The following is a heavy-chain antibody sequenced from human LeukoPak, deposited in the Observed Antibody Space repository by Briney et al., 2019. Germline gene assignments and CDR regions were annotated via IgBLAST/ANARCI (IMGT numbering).Heavy chain of an antibody. CDR1: NYSISSGYY. CDR3: AREARYCSGGSCYRFDP. J-gene: IGHJ5*02. CDR2: IYHGGST. D-gene: IGHD2-15*01. Sequence: SETLSLTCTVSNYSISSGYYWAWIRQSPGKGLEWIGSIYHGGSTYYNPSLRSRVIVSVDTSKNHFSLRMRSVTAADTAVYYCAREARYCSGGSCYRFDPWGQGTLVTVSS. V-gene: IGHV4-38-2*02.